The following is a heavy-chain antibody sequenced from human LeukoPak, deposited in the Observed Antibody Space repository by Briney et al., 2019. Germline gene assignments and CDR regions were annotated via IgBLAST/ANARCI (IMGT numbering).Heavy chain of an antibody. J-gene: IGHJ5*02. D-gene: IGHD2-2*02. CDR2: IYYSGST. CDR1: GGSISSYY. V-gene: IGHV4-59*08. CDR3: ARQDCSSTSCYKLDP. Sequence: SETLSLTCTVSGGSISSYYWSWIRQPPRKGLEWIGYIYYSGSTNYNPSLKSRVTISVDTSKNQFSLKLSSVTAADTAVYYCARQDCSSTSCYKLDPWGQGTLVTVSS.